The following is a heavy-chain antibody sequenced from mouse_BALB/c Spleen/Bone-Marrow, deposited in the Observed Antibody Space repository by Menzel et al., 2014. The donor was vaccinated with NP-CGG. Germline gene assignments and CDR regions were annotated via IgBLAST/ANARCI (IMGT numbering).Heavy chain of an antibody. J-gene: IGHJ4*01. Sequence: QVQLKQSGAELAKPGASVKMSCKASGYTFTTYWMHWVKQRPGQGLEWIGYINPSTGYTEYNQKFKDKATLTADKSSSTAYMQLSSLTSEDSAVYYCARPLRLYGSSPLYATDYWGQGTSVTVSS. V-gene: IGHV1-7*01. CDR2: INPSTGYT. D-gene: IGHD1-1*01. CDR3: ARPLRLYGSSPLYATDY. CDR1: GYTFTTYW.